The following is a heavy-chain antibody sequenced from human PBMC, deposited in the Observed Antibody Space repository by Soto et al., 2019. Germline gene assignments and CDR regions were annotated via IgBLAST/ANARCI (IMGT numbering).Heavy chain of an antibody. Sequence: GSLRLSCTVSGGSISSYYWSWIRQPPGKGLEWIGYIYYSGSTNYNPSLKSRVTISVDTSKNQFSLKLSSVTAADTAVYYCARHPLLGDYFDYWGQGTLVTVSS. J-gene: IGHJ4*02. V-gene: IGHV4-59*08. CDR3: ARHPLLGDYFDY. CDR1: GGSISSYY. D-gene: IGHD3-16*01. CDR2: IYYSGST.